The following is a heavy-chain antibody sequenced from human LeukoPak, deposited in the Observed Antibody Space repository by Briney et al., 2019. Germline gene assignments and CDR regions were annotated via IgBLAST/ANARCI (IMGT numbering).Heavy chain of an antibody. V-gene: IGHV4-39*07. Sequence: RSSETLSLTCTVSGGSISSSDYYWAWIRQPPGKGLEWIGSINYSGSTYYNLSLKSRVTISVDTSKNQFSLKLSSVTAADTAVYYCARLYCSGGSCYPFDYWGQGTLVTVSS. CDR1: GGSISSSDYY. D-gene: IGHD2-15*01. CDR2: INYSGST. J-gene: IGHJ4*02. CDR3: ARLYCSGGSCYPFDY.